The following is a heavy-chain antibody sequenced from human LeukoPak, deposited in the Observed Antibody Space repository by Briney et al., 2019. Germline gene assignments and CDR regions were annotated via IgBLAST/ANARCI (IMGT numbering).Heavy chain of an antibody. CDR1: GFTFSSYS. J-gene: IGHJ4*02. CDR3: AREPPYCGGDCYNDY. V-gene: IGHV3-21*01. CDR2: ISSSSSYI. Sequence: GGSLRLSCAASGFTFSSYSMNWVRQAPGKGLEWVSSISSSSSYIYYADSVKGRFTISRDNAKNSLYLQMNSLRAEDTAVYYCAREPPYCGGDCYNDYWCQGTLVTVSS. D-gene: IGHD2-21*02.